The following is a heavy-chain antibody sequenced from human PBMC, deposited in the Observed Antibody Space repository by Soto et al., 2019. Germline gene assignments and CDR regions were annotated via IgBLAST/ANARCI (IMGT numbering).Heavy chain of an antibody. CDR2: MKQDGSEK. V-gene: IGHV3-7*01. CDR3: ARVTMIVVVITTFQFDY. Sequence: PGGSLRLSCAASGFTFSSYWMSWVRQAPGKGLEWVANMKQDGSEKYYVDSVKGRFTISRDNAKNSLYLQMNSLRAEDTAVYYCARVTMIVVVITTFQFDYWGQGTLVTVSS. D-gene: IGHD3-22*01. CDR1: GFTFSSYW. J-gene: IGHJ4*02.